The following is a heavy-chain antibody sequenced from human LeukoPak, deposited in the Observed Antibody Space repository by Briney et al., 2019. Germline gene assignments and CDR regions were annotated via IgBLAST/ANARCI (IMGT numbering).Heavy chain of an antibody. Sequence: PSETLSLTCAVYGGSFSGYYWSWIRQPPGKGLEWIGEINHSGSTNYNPSLKSRVTISVDTSKNQFSLKLSSVTAADTAVYYCARDLGYYYGSGSEVAFDIWGQGTMVTVSS. CDR3: ARDLGYYYGSGSEVAFDI. J-gene: IGHJ3*02. CDR1: GGSFSGYY. CDR2: INHSGST. D-gene: IGHD3-10*01. V-gene: IGHV4-34*01.